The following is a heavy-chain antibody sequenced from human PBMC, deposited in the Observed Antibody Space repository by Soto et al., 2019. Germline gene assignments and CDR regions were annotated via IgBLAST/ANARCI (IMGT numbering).Heavy chain of an antibody. CDR1: GFTFSSYA. Sequence: QVQLVESGGGVVQPGRSLRLSCAASGFTFSSYAMHWVRQAPGKGLEWVAVISYDGSNKYYADSVKGRFTISRDNFKNTLYLQMNSLRAEDTAVYYCASVCSGGSCYFDYWGQGTLVTVSS. J-gene: IGHJ4*02. V-gene: IGHV3-30-3*01. CDR2: ISYDGSNK. CDR3: ASVCSGGSCYFDY. D-gene: IGHD2-15*01.